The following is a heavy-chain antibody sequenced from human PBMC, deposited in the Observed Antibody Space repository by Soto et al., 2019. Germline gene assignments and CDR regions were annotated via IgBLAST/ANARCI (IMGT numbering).Heavy chain of an antibody. CDR2: IYYSGGT. Sequence: QVQLQESGPGLVRPSQTLSLSCTVSGGSISNSANHWSWIRQHPGEGLEWIGYIYYSGGTYYSPSLKCRVTMSIDASKNQFSMKLSCVTAADTAVYYCAKGVRGVPNWFDPWGQGTLFPVSS. V-gene: IGHV4-31*03. J-gene: IGHJ5*02. CDR3: AKGVRGVPNWFDP. D-gene: IGHD3-10*01. CDR1: GGSISNSANH.